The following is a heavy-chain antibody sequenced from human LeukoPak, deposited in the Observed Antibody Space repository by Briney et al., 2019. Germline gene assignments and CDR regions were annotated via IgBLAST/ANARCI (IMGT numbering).Heavy chain of an antibody. Sequence: GGSLRLSCAASGFTVSSNYMTWVRQAPGKGLEWVSIIYSGGTTYYADSVKGRFAISRDNSKNTLYLQMNSLRAEDTAVYYCAYEYKTPIDWGQGTLVTVSS. V-gene: IGHV3-53*01. CDR3: AYEYKTPID. CDR1: GFTVSSNY. D-gene: IGHD2/OR15-2a*01. CDR2: IYSGGTT. J-gene: IGHJ4*02.